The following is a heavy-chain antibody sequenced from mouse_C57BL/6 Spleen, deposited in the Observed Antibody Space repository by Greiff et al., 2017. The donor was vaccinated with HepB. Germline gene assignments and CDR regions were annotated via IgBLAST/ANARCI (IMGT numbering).Heavy chain of an antibody. V-gene: IGHV1-64*01. CDR1: GYTFTSYW. J-gene: IGHJ2*01. D-gene: IGHD2-2*01. CDR2: IHPNSGST. CDR3: ARSYYGYDVRDFDY. Sequence: QVQLQQPGAELVKPGASVKLSCKASGYTFTSYWMHWVKQRPGQGLEWIGMIHPNSGSTNYNEKFKSKDTLTVDKSSSTAYMQLSSLTSEDSAVYYCARSYYGYDVRDFDYWGQGTTLTVSS.